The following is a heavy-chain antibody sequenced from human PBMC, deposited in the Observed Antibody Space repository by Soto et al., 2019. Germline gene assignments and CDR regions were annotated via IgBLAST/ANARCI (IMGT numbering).Heavy chain of an antibody. V-gene: IGHV3-30*07. CDR2: ISYDSSEI. CDR3: TKTDSFDP. Sequence: VGSRRISCVGSGFTFSNNAMHWVRQAPGKGLEWVAFISYDSSEIFYADSVKGRFTISRDNPENTLYLQMNSLRVEDTAVYYCTKTDSFDPWGQGTLVTVSS. CDR1: GFTFSNNA. J-gene: IGHJ5*02.